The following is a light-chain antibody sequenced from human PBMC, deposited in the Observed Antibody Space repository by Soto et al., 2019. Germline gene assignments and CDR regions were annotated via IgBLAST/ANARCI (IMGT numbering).Light chain of an antibody. Sequence: IMLTQSPGALPLTTGERATLSCRASQSVSSSYLAWYQQKPGQAPRLLIYGASSRATGIPERFSGSGSVTDFTLTISRLEPEDFAVYFCQQYGSSPRTFGQGTKV. CDR2: GAS. V-gene: IGKV3-20*01. CDR3: QQYGSSPRT. J-gene: IGKJ1*01. CDR1: QSVSSSY.